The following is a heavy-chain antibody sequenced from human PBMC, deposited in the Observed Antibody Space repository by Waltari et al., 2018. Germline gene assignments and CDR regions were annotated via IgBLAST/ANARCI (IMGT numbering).Heavy chain of an antibody. CDR1: GFTFSIYG. CDR2: ISYDGSNK. V-gene: IGHV3-30*18. Sequence: QVQLVESGGGVVQPGRSLRLSCAASGFTFSIYGMHWVRQAPGKGLEWVAVISYDGSNKYYADSVKGRFTISRDNSKNTLYLQMNSLRAEDTAVYYCAKTLWGDSYYYYYYMDVWGKGTTVTVSS. J-gene: IGHJ6*03. CDR3: AKTLWGDSYYYYYYMDV. D-gene: IGHD2-21*02.